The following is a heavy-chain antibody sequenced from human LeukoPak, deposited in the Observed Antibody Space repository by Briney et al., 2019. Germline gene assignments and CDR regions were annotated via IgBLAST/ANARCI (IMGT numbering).Heavy chain of an antibody. Sequence: GGSLRLSCAASGFTFSSYGMHWVRQAPGKGLEWVAFIRYDGSNKYYADSVKGRFTISRDNSKDTLYLQMNSLRAEDTAVYYCAKHLPIAAAGVPRYFDYWGQGTLVTVSS. V-gene: IGHV3-30*02. D-gene: IGHD6-13*01. J-gene: IGHJ4*01. CDR2: IRYDGSNK. CDR3: AKHLPIAAAGVPRYFDY. CDR1: GFTFSSYG.